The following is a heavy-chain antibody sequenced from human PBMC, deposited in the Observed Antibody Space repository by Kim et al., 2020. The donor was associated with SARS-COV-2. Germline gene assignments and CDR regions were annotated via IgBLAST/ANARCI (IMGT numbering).Heavy chain of an antibody. V-gene: IGHV4-31*03. Sequence: SETLSLTCTVSGGSISSGGYYWSWIRQHPGKGLEWIGYIYYSGSTYYNPSLKSRVTIAVDTSKNQFSLKLSSVTAADTAVYYCARGRITFFGVVTEFDCWGQAAIATVSS. CDR2: IYYSGST. CDR1: GGSISSGGYY. CDR3: ARGRITFFGVVTEFDC. J-gene: IGHJ4*02. D-gene: IGHD3-3*01.